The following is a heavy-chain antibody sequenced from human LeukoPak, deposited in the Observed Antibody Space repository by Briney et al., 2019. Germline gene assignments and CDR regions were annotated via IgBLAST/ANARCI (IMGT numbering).Heavy chain of an antibody. D-gene: IGHD2-15*01. Sequence: PGGSLRLSCAASGFTFSSYAMHWVRQAPGKGLEWVAVISYDGRNKDYADSVKGRFTISRDNSKNTLYLQVNSLRGEDTAVYYCARDRCSGGSCYLNPFDCWGQGTLVTVSS. CDR1: GFTFSSYA. V-gene: IGHV3-30*01. CDR3: ARDRCSGGSCYLNPFDC. CDR2: ISYDGRNK. J-gene: IGHJ4*02.